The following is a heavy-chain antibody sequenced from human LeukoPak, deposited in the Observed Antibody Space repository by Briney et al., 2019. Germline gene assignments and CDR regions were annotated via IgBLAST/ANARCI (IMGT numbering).Heavy chain of an antibody. CDR2: INPNSGGT. V-gene: IGHV1-2*02. D-gene: IGHD5-18*01. J-gene: IGHJ4*02. Sequence: GASVKVSCKASGYTFTSHYMHWVRQAPGQGLEWMGWINPNSGGTNYAQKFQGRVTMTRDTSISTAYMELSRLRSDDTAFYYCARGVYSHGHDYWGQGTLVTVSS. CDR3: ARGVYSHGHDY. CDR1: GYTFTSHY.